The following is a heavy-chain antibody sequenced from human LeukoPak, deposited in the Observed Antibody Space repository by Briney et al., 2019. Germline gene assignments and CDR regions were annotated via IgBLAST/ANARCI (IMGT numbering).Heavy chain of an antibody. CDR2: IYTSGST. CDR3: ASRLLSHPLDSSGYYFDY. Sequence: PSETLSLTCTVSGGSISSYYWSWIRQPAGKGLEWIGRIYTSGSTNYNPSLKSRVTMSVDTSKNQFSLKLSSVTAADTAVYYCASRLLSHPLDSSGYYFDYWGQGTLVTVSS. V-gene: IGHV4-4*07. CDR1: GGSISSYY. D-gene: IGHD3-22*01. J-gene: IGHJ4*02.